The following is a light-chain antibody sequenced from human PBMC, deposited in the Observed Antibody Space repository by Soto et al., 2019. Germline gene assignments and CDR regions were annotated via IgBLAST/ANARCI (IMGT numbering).Light chain of an antibody. Sequence: SYELTQPPSVSVSPGQTASVTCSGDKLGDKYACWYQQKPAQSPVPVIYQDTKRPSGIPERFSGSNSGNTATLTISGTQAMDEADYYCQTWDSNTVIFGGGTKLTVL. CDR2: QDT. J-gene: IGLJ2*01. V-gene: IGLV3-1*01. CDR3: QTWDSNTVI. CDR1: KLGDKY.